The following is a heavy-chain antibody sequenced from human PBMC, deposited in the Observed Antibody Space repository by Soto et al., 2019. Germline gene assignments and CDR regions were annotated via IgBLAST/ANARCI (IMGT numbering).Heavy chain of an antibody. D-gene: IGHD6-13*01. CDR1: GYSFTSYW. CDR3: ARTEQQLVLLDYYYYGMDV. V-gene: IGHV5-51*01. J-gene: IGHJ6*02. CDR2: IYPGDSDT. Sequence: PGESLKISGKASGYSFTSYWIGWVRQMPGKGLEWMGIIYPGDSDTRYSPSFQGQVTISADKSISTAYLQWSSLKASDTAMYYCARTEQQLVLLDYYYYGMDVWGQGTTVTVSS.